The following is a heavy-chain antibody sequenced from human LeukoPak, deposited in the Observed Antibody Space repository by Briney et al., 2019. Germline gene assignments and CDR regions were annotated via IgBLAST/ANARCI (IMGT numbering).Heavy chain of an antibody. V-gene: IGHV3-7*01. Sequence: GGSLRLSCTASGFTIRSYWMSWVRQAPGKGLEWVANIKQDGSEKYFADSVRGRFTISRDNAKNSLYLQMNSLRAEDTAMYYCAREDTGMASYWGQGTLVTVSS. CDR3: AREDTGMASY. CDR1: GFTIRSYW. D-gene: IGHD5-18*01. CDR2: IKQDGSEK. J-gene: IGHJ4*02.